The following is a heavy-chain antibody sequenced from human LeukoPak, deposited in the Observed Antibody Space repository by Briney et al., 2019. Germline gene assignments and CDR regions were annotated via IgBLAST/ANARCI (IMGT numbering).Heavy chain of an antibody. Sequence: SVKVSCKASGGTFSSYAISWVRQAPGQGLEWMGVIIPVFGTANYAQKFQGRVTITTDESTSTAYMELSSLRSEDTAVYYCATDLGMKYFDYWGQGTLVTVSS. J-gene: IGHJ4*02. CDR1: GGTFSSYA. CDR3: ATDLGMKYFDY. V-gene: IGHV1-69*05. CDR2: IIPVFGTA.